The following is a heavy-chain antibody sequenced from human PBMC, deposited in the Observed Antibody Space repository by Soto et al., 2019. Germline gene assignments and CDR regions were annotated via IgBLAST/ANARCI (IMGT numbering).Heavy chain of an antibody. V-gene: IGHV3-23*01. D-gene: IGHD3-10*01. Sequence: PGGSLRLSCAASGFPFSSTDMTWVRQAPGKGLDGVSTIDGSGGTTYYADSVKGRLTLSRDNSMNTVYLQMNSLRADDTALYYCAKNSGWFNTWGQGALVTVSS. CDR3: AKNSGWFNT. CDR2: IDGSGGTT. J-gene: IGHJ5*02. CDR1: GFPFSSTD.